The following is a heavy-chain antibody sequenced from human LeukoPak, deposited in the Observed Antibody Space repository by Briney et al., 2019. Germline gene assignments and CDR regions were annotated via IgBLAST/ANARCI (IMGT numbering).Heavy chain of an antibody. J-gene: IGHJ6*03. CDR2: IIPIFGTA. D-gene: IGHD2-2*02. CDR3: ATGVPGYCSSTSCYTLGLYYYYYMDV. CDR1: GCTFSSYS. Sequence: VASVKVSCKASGCTFSSYSIRWVRQAPGQGLEWMGRIIPIFGTANYAQKFQGRVTITTDESTSTAYMELSSLRSEDTAVYYYATGVPGYCSSTSCYTLGLYYYYYMDVWGKGTTVTVSS. V-gene: IGHV1-69*05.